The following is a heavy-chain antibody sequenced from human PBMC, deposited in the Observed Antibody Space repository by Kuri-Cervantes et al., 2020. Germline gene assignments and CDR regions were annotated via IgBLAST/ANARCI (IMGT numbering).Heavy chain of an antibody. V-gene: IGHV3-7*01. J-gene: IGHJ6*02. Sequence: ETLSLTCAASGFTFSSYWMSWVRQAPGKGLEWVANIKQDGSEKYYVDSVKGRFTISRDNAKNPLYLQMNSLRAEDTAVYYCARDGVDTDYYYYYYGMDVWGQGTTVTVSS. D-gene: IGHD5-18*01. CDR2: IKQDGSEK. CDR3: ARDGVDTDYYYYYYGMDV. CDR1: GFTFSSYW.